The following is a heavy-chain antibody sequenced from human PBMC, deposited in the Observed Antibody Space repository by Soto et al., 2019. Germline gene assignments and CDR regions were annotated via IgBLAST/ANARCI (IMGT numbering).Heavy chain of an antibody. CDR3: ASSSGSTRSGAFDI. J-gene: IGHJ3*02. CDR1: GFALSNAC. CDR2: IYSGGST. D-gene: IGHD1-26*01. V-gene: IGHV3-53*01. Sequence: PGGSLRLSCAASGFALSNACINWVRQAPGKGLEWVSVIYSGGSTYYADSVKGRFTISRDNSKNTLYLQMNSLRAEDTAVYYCASSSGSTRSGAFDIWGQGTMVTVSS.